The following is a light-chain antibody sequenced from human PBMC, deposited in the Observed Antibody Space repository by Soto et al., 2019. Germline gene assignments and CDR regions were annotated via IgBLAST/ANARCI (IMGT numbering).Light chain of an antibody. CDR2: GNS. J-gene: IGLJ3*02. CDR3: QSYDSSLIGWV. Sequence: QSVLTQPPSVSGSPGPRVTISCTGSSSNIGAGYDVHWYQQLPGTAPKLLIYGNSNRPSGVPDRFSFSKSGTSASLAITGLQPDDEADYYCQSYDSSLIGWVFGGGTKVTVL. V-gene: IGLV1-40*01. CDR1: SSNIGAGYD.